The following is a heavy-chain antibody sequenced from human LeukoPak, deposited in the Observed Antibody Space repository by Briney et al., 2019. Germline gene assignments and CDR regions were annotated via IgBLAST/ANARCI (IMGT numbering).Heavy chain of an antibody. V-gene: IGHV1-8*03. CDR2: MNPNSGNT. J-gene: IGHJ6*03. CDR1: GYTFTSYD. Sequence: GASVKVSCKASGYTFTSYDINWVRQATGQGLEWMGWMNPNSGNTGYAQKFQGRVTITRNTSISTAYMELSSLRSEDTAVYYCARVGYYYYYMDVWGKGTTVTVSS. CDR3: ARVGYYYYYMDV.